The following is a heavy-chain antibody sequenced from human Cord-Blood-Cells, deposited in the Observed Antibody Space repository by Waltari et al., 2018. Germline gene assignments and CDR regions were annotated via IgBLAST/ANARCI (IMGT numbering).Heavy chain of an antibody. CDR1: GFTFSSYG. D-gene: IGHD3-16*01. CDR3: ARDGGNYFDY. CDR2: IWYDGSKK. V-gene: IGHV3-33*01. J-gene: IGHJ4*02. Sequence: QVQLVGSGGGVVQPGRSLRLSCAASGFTFSSYGTHWVRQAPGQGLEWVEVIWYDGSKKNYEDPVKCRFTISRDNSKNTLYRQMNSLRAEDTAVYYCARDGGNYFDYWGQGTLVTVAS.